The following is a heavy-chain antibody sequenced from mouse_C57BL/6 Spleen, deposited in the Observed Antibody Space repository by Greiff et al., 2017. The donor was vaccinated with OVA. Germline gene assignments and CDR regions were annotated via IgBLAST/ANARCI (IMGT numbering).Heavy chain of an antibody. D-gene: IGHD1-1*01. Sequence: VQLQQPGAELVKPGASVKMSCKASGYTFTSYWITWVKQRPGQGLEWIGDIYPGSGSTNYNEKFKSKATLTVATSSSTAYMQLSSLTSEDSAVYYCARETVTTVVERDFDYWGQGTTLTVSS. V-gene: IGHV1-55*01. CDR2: IYPGSGST. J-gene: IGHJ2*01. CDR1: GYTFTSYW. CDR3: ARETVTTVVERDFDY.